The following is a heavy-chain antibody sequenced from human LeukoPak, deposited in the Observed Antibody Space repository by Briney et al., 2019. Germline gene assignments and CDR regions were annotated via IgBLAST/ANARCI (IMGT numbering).Heavy chain of an antibody. CDR3: ARDGAYYYDSSGYAVDY. V-gene: IGHV3-21*01. CDR1: GFTFSSYS. CDR2: ISSSSSYI. D-gene: IGHD3-22*01. Sequence: GGSLRLSYAASGFTFSSYSMNWVRQAPGKGLEWVSSISSSSSYIYYADSVKGRFTISRDNAKNSLYLQMNSLRAEDTAVYHCARDGAYYYDSSGYAVDYWGQGTLVTVSS. J-gene: IGHJ4*02.